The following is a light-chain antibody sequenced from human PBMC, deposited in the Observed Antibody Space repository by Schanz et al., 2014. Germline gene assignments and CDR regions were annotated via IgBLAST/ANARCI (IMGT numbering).Light chain of an antibody. CDR2: DVT. CDR3: NSFTSSHXHV. J-gene: IGLJ3*02. Sequence: QSVLTQPASVSGSPGQSITISCTGTSRNVGGYEYVSWYQQHPGKAPKLIVYDVTRRPSGVPDRFSGSKSGNTASLTISGXXXEDEADYYCNSFTSSHXHVFGGGTKLTVL. V-gene: IGLV2-14*03. CDR1: SRNVGGYEY.